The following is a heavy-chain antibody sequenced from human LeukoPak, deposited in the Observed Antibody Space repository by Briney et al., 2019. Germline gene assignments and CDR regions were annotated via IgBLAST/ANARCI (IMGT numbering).Heavy chain of an antibody. CDR2: IYTSGST. D-gene: IGHD6-13*01. J-gene: IGHJ4*02. V-gene: IGHV4-61*02. Sequence: SETLSLTCTVSGGSISSGSYYWSWIRQPAGKGLEWIGRIYTSGSTNYNPSLKSRVTISVGTSKNQFSLKLSSVTAADTAVYYCARGIAAAGKIGFDYWGQGTLVTVSS. CDR1: GGSISSGSYY. CDR3: ARGIAAAGKIGFDY.